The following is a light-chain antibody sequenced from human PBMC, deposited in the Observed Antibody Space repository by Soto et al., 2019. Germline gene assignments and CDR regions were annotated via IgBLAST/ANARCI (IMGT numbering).Light chain of an antibody. CDR3: AAWDDSLNGVV. CDR2: NSN. CDR1: SSNIGRNT. V-gene: IGLV1-44*01. Sequence: QSVLTQTPSASGTPGQRVTISCSGSSSNIGRNTVNWYQQLPGTAPKLFIYNSNQRPSGVPDRFSGSKSGTSASLAISGLQSEDEADYYGAAWDDSLNGVVFGGGTKLTVL. J-gene: IGLJ2*01.